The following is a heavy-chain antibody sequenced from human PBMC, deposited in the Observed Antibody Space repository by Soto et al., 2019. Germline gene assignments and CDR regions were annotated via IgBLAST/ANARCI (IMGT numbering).Heavy chain of an antibody. V-gene: IGHV3-7*01. Sequence: GGSLRLSCAASGFTFSSYWMSWVRQAPGKGLEWVANIKQDGSEKYYVDSVKGRFTISRDNAKNSLYLQMNSLRAEDSAVYFCARCVSTSSYFDYWGQGTLVTVSS. CDR2: IKQDGSEK. D-gene: IGHD6-6*01. CDR1: GFTFSSYW. CDR3: ARCVSTSSYFDY. J-gene: IGHJ4*02.